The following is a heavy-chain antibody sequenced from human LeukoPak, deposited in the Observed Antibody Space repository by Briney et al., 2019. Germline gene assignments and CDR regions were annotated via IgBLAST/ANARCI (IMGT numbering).Heavy chain of an antibody. J-gene: IGHJ5*02. CDR1: GFTFNNYA. V-gene: IGHV3-23*01. D-gene: IGHD1-26*01. CDR2: ISGSGGST. CDR3: AKDRSVVGAKEFDP. Sequence: GGSLRLSCAASGFTFNNYAMNWVRQAPGKGLEWVSAISGSGGSTYYPDSVKGRFTISRDNSKNTLYLQMNSLRAEDTAVYYCAKDRSVVGAKEFDPWGQGTLVTVSS.